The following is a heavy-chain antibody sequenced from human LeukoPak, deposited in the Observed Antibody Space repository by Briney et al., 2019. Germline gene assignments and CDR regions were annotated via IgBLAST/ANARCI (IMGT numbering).Heavy chain of an antibody. Sequence: ASVKVSCKASGYTFIGYYMHWVRQAPGQGLEWMGWINPNSGGTKYAQKFQGRVTMTRDTSIITVYMELSRLTSDDTAVYYCARAAWGQCCPWGQGTLVTVSS. D-gene: IGHD3-16*01. CDR3: ARAAWGQCCP. J-gene: IGHJ5*02. V-gene: IGHV1-2*02. CDR1: GYTFIGYY. CDR2: INPNSGGT.